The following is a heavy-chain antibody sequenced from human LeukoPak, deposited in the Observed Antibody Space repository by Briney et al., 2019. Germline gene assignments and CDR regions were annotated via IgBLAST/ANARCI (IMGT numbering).Heavy chain of an antibody. CDR2: ISYDGSNK. CDR1: GFTFSSYA. Sequence: GGSLRLSCAASGFTFSSYAMHWVRQAPGKGLEWVAVISYDGSNKYYADSVKGRFTISRDNSKNTLYLQMNSLRAEDTAVYYCAREDYYDSRKKGGIYYYYYMDVWGKGTTVTVSS. V-gene: IGHV3-30*04. CDR3: AREDYYDSRKKGGIYYYYYMDV. J-gene: IGHJ6*03. D-gene: IGHD3-22*01.